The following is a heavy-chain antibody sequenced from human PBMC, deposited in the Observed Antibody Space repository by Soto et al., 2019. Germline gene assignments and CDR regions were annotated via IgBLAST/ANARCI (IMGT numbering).Heavy chain of an antibody. D-gene: IGHD2-15*01. J-gene: IGHJ4*02. CDR2: ISYSTI. V-gene: IGHV3-48*02. Sequence: EVPLVESGGGLVQPGGSLRLSCAAAGFTFNTYSMSWVRQAPGKGLEWVSYISYSTIYYADSVRGRFTISRDNAKNSLYLQMSSLRDEDTAVYYCARVYCSGGTCTLDYWGQGTLVTVSS. CDR1: GFTFNTYS. CDR3: ARVYCSGGTCTLDY.